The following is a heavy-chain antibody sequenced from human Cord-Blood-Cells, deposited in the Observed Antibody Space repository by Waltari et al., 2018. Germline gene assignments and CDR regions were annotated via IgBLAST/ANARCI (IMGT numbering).Heavy chain of an antibody. V-gene: IGHV3-33*01. CDR1: GFTFSSYV. Sequence: QVQLVESGGGVVQPGRSLRLSCAASGFTFSSYVLHWVRQAPGKGLEWVAVIWYDGSNKYYADSVKGRFTISRDNSKNTLYLQMNSLRAEDTAVYYCASGPDYGDYIGYWGQGTLVTVSS. CDR2: IWYDGSNK. CDR3: ASGPDYGDYIGY. D-gene: IGHD4-17*01. J-gene: IGHJ4*02.